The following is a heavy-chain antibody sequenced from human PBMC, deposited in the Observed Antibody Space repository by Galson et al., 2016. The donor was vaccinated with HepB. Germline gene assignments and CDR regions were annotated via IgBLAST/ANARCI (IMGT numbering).Heavy chain of an antibody. J-gene: IGHJ4*02. V-gene: IGHV3-23*01. Sequence: SLRLSCAASGFTFGTYAMCWVRQAPGKGLEWVSAINGAGTYYADSVKGRFTISRDNSENTLYLQMNSLRAEDTAVYYCARAYRYGTGWYGRNDCWGQGTLVIVAS. CDR1: GFTFGTYA. CDR2: INGAGT. D-gene: IGHD6-19*01. CDR3: ARAYRYGTGWYGRNDC.